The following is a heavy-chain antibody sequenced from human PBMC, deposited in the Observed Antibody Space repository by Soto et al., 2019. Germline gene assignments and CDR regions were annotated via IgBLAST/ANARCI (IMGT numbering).Heavy chain of an antibody. V-gene: IGHV4-4*02. CDR1: GGSISSGKW. D-gene: IGHD6-19*01. Sequence: QVHLQESGPGLVKPSGTLSLICDVSGGSISSGKWWSWVRQPPGKGPEWIGEIYHGGSASYNPSFRSRAVISVDKSKNQLYLNLNSVTAADTAVYFCANNDGWNFDSWGQGILVTVSS. CDR2: IYHGGSA. CDR3: ANNDGWNFDS. J-gene: IGHJ4*02.